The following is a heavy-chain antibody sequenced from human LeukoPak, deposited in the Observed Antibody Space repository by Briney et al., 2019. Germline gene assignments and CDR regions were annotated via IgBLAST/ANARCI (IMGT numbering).Heavy chain of an antibody. CDR3: ARQRENGYDPLDF. J-gene: IGHJ4*02. Sequence: SETLSLTCTVSGGSISSYYWSWIRQPPGKGLEWIGYIYSSGSTNYNPSLKSRVTISVGTSKSQFSLKLRSVTAADTAVYYCARQRENGYDPLDFWGQGTLVTVSS. CDR2: IYSSGST. CDR1: GGSISSYY. D-gene: IGHD5-12*01. V-gene: IGHV4-59*08.